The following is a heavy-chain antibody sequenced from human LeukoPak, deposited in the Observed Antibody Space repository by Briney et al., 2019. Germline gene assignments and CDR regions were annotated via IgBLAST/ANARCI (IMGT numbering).Heavy chain of an antibody. V-gene: IGHV3-11*01. Sequence: GGSLRLSCAASGFTFSDYQMSWIRQAPGKGLEWVSYISGRDNTIYYADSVKGQFTISRDNAKNSLYLQMDGLRAEDTAVYYCARLRRRPAYFDYWGQGTLVTVSS. CDR1: GFTFSDYQ. J-gene: IGHJ4*02. CDR2: ISGRDNTI. CDR3: ARLRRRPAYFDY.